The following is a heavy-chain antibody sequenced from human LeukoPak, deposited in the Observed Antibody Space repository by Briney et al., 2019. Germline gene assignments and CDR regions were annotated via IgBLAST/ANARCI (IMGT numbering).Heavy chain of an antibody. J-gene: IGHJ4*02. Sequence: GGSLGLSCAASGFTFRSYGMHWVRQAPGKGLEWVAFIRYDGSNKYYADSVKGRFTISRDNSKNTLYLQMNSLRAEDTAVYYCAKDIRIDYVLTHWGQGTLVTVSS. CDR2: IRYDGSNK. CDR3: AKDIRIDYVLTH. V-gene: IGHV3-30*02. CDR1: GFTFRSYG. D-gene: IGHD3-9*01.